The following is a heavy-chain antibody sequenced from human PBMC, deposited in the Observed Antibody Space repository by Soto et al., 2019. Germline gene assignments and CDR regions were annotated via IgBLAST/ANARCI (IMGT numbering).Heavy chain of an antibody. CDR3: ARYWQGFHFFDY. CDR1: GYPFINFY. Sequence: QVQVVQSGAEVRKPGASVKVSCTTSGYPFINFYISWVRQSPGQGLEWMGWISPKNGNTQYAQRCQVRVTMTTDTTTNTAYMQLRRLGADDTAVYYCARYWQGFHFFDYWVLGTLVTVSS. V-gene: IGHV1-18*04. D-gene: IGHD2-8*02. CDR2: ISPKNGNT. J-gene: IGHJ4*02.